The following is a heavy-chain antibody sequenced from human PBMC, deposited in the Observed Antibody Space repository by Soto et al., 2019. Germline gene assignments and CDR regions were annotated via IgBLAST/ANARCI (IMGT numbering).Heavy chain of an antibody. J-gene: IGHJ5*02. CDR1: GYSFQTYS. CDR3: ARNRLLWFEDFDP. V-gene: IGHV1-3*01. D-gene: IGHD3-10*01. CDR2: INAGSGNA. Sequence: ASVKVSCKASGYSFQTYSIHWVRQAPGQRLEWMGSINAGSGNAKYSPKFQDRVTITRDTSATTAYMELSILRSEDTAVYFCARNRLLWFEDFDPWGQGTLVTVSS.